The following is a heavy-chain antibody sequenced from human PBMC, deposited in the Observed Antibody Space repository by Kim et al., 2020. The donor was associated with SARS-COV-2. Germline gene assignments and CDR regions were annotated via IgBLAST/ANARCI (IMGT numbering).Heavy chain of an antibody. Sequence: SVKVSCKASGGTFSSYAISWVRQAPGQGLEWMGGIIPIFGTANYAQKFQGRVTITADESTSTAYMELSSLRSEDTAVYYCAGGVRYCTNGVCYTHFDYWGQGTLVTVSS. V-gene: IGHV1-69*13. CDR2: IIPIFGTA. D-gene: IGHD2-8*01. CDR1: GGTFSSYA. J-gene: IGHJ4*02. CDR3: AGGVRYCTNGVCYTHFDY.